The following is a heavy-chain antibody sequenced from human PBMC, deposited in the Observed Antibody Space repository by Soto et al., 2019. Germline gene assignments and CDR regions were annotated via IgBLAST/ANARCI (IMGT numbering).Heavy chain of an antibody. CDR3: VRDRVTVTGTKCFDC. CDR1: GYTFTSYG. Sequence: ASVKVSCKASGYTFTSYGISWVRQAPGQGLEWMGWISAYNGNTNYAQKLQGRVTMTTDTSTSTAYMDLRSLNSDDTAVYYCVRDRVTVTGTKCFDCWGQGTLVTVSS. V-gene: IGHV1-18*04. J-gene: IGHJ4*02. D-gene: IGHD4-17*01. CDR2: ISAYNGNT.